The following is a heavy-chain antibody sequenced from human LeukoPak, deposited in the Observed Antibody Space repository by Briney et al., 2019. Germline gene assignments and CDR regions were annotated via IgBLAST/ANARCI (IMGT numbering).Heavy chain of an antibody. V-gene: IGHV1-3*01. CDR1: GYTFTSYA. CDR2: INAGNGNT. Sequence: ASVKVSCKASGYTFTSYAMHWVRQAPGQRLEWMGWINAGNGNTKYSQKFQGRVTITRDTSASTAYMELSSLRSEDTAVYYCARDRRCSGGNCYYWYFDLWGRGTLVTVSS. CDR3: ARDRRCSGGNCYYWYFDL. J-gene: IGHJ2*01. D-gene: IGHD2-15*01.